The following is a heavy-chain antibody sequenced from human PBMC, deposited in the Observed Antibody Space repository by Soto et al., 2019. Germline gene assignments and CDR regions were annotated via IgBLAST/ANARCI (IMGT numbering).Heavy chain of an antibody. CDR3: ARGPITTNPRFDP. CDR2: VNHSGST. J-gene: IGHJ5*02. D-gene: IGHD3-22*01. Sequence: SETLSLTCAVYGGSFSGYYWSWIRQPPGKGLEWIGEVNHSGSTNYNPSLKSRVTISVDTSRNQFSLKLSSVTAADTAVYYCARGPITTNPRFDPWGQGTLVTVSS. V-gene: IGHV4-34*01. CDR1: GGSFSGYY.